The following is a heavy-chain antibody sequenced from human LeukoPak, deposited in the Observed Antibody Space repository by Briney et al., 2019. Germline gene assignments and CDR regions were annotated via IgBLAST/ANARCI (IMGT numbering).Heavy chain of an antibody. J-gene: IGHJ4*02. CDR2: ISSSSSYI. CDR1: GFTFSSYS. V-gene: IGHV3-21*01. CDR3: ARESTMVRGALDY. D-gene: IGHD3-10*01. Sequence: GGSLRLSCAASGFTFSSYSMNWVRQAPGKGLEWVSSISSSSSYIYYADSVKGRFTISRDNAKSSLYLQMNSLRAEDTAVYYCARESTMVRGALDYWGQGTLVTVSS.